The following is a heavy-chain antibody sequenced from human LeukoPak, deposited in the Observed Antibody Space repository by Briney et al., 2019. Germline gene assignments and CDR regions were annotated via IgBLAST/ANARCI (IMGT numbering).Heavy chain of an antibody. D-gene: IGHD2-2*01. CDR2: ISSSGSTI. V-gene: IGHV3-11*04. CDR1: GFTFSDYY. Sequence: KPGGSLRLSCAASGFTFSDYYMSWIRQAPGKGLEWVSYISSSGSTIYYADSVKGRFTISRDNAKNSLYLQMNSLRAEDTAVYYCARHKPPGSSTVDYWGQGTLVTVSS. J-gene: IGHJ4*02. CDR3: ARHKPPGSSTVDY.